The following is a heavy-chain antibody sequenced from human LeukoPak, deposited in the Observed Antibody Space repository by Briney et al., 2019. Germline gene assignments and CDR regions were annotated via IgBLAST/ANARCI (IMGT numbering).Heavy chain of an antibody. D-gene: IGHD6-13*01. J-gene: IGHJ4*02. V-gene: IGHV4-39*07. CDR1: SGSISSSSYY. Sequence: MPSETLSLTCTVSSGSISSSSYYWGWIRQPPGKGLEWIGSIYYSGSTHYNPSLKSRVTISVDTSKNQFSLKLSSVTAADTAVYYCARGEVRSKIAWDEYYFDYWGQGTLVTVSS. CDR3: ARGEVRSKIAWDEYYFDY. CDR2: IYYSGST.